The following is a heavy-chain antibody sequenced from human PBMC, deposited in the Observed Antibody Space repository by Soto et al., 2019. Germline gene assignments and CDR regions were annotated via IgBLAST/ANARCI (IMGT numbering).Heavy chain of an antibody. Sequence: PGESLKISCKASGYSFTSYWIGWVRQMPGKGLEWMGIIYPGDSEIRYSPSFQGQVTISRDNSKNTLYLQMNSLRAEDTAVYYCAKNGLERRSDCYSDYWGQGTLVTVSS. V-gene: IGHV5-51*01. CDR1: GYSFTSYW. CDR3: AKNGLERRSDCYSDY. CDR2: IYPGDSEI. D-gene: IGHD2-21*02. J-gene: IGHJ4*02.